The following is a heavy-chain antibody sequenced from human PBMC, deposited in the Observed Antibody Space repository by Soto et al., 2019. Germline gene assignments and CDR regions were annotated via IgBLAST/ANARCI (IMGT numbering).Heavy chain of an antibody. CDR2: ISPMFGAA. V-gene: IGHV1-69*19. J-gene: IGHJ4*02. D-gene: IGHD3-10*01. CDR3: AREVQVHTPAFVY. Sequence: QVQLVQSGAEMKKPGSSVKVSCQSSGGTFNTYAMNWVRQAPGQGPEWMGDISPMFGAANYAPKFQGRVTITADEPTGTSYMQLSSLMSEDTALYFCAREVQVHTPAFVYWGQGTLVTVSS. CDR1: GGTFNTYA.